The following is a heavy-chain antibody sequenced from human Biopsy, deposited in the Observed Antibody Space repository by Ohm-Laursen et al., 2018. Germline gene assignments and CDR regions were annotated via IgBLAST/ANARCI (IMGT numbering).Heavy chain of an antibody. V-gene: IGHV1-24*01. D-gene: IGHD2-21*02. CDR2: FDPEEGQR. CDR1: GYTFTNYN. CDR3: AADSENCGGDCYIY. Sequence: ASVKVSCKASGYTFTNYNVNWVRQATGQGLEWMGGFDPEEGQRTYAQKFQGRLTMTEDTSADTAYMELRGLRSEDAAVYYCAADSENCGGDCYIYWGQGTQVTVSS. J-gene: IGHJ4*02.